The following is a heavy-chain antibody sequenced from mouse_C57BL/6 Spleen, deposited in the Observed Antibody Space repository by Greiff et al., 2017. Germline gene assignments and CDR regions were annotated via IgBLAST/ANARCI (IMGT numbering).Heavy chain of an antibody. CDR3: ARCSYYGSEDD. D-gene: IGHD1-1*01. CDR2: IRNKANGYTT. Sequence: DVKLQESGGGLVQPGGSLSLSCAASGFTFTDYYMSWVRQPPGKALEWLGFIRNKANGYTTAYSASVKGRFTISRDNSQSILYLQLTALRAEDSATYYCARCSYYGSEDDWGQGTTLTVSS. CDR1: GFTFTDYY. V-gene: IGHV7-3*01. J-gene: IGHJ2*01.